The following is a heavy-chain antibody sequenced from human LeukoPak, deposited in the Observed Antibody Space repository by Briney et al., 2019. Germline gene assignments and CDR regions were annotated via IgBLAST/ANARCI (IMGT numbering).Heavy chain of an antibody. J-gene: IGHJ6*03. Sequence: SESLSLTCTASGGTISSYYWSWIRQPPGKGLEWIGCINYSGSTNYYSSLKDRVIISVDTSKNQFSLKLSSVTAAGTDVYYCARVGSGNYYYYYMDVWGKGPTVTISS. CDR3: ARVGSGNYYYYYMDV. D-gene: IGHD1-26*01. CDR1: GGTISSYY. CDR2: INYSGST. V-gene: IGHV4-59*01.